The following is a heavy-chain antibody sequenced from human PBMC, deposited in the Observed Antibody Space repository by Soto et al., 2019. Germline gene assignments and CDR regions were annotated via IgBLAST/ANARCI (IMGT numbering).Heavy chain of an antibody. Sequence: SETLSITCTVSGGSISSGDYYWSWIRQPPGKGLEWIGYIYYSGSTYYNPSLKSRVTISVDTSKNQFSLKLSSVTAADTAVYYCARARYDSSGYYQQNWYFHLWGRGTLVTVSS. D-gene: IGHD3-22*01. CDR2: IYYSGST. CDR3: ARARYDSSGYYQQNWYFHL. CDR1: GGSISSGDYY. V-gene: IGHV4-30-4*01. J-gene: IGHJ2*01.